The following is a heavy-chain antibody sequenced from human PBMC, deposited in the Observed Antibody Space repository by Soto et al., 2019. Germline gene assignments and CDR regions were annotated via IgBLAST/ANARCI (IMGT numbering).Heavy chain of an antibody. CDR1: GFTFSNYW. CDR3: ARGASGCSGGSCHNGIYFQH. V-gene: IGHV3-74*01. Sequence: GGSLRLSCVGSGFTFSNYWMHWVRQAPGKGLEWVSRVKSDGSSTSYADSVKGRFTISRDNAKNTLYLQMNSLRAEDTAVYYCARGASGCSGGSCHNGIYFQHWGQGTLVTVSS. CDR2: VKSDGSST. J-gene: IGHJ1*01. D-gene: IGHD2-15*01.